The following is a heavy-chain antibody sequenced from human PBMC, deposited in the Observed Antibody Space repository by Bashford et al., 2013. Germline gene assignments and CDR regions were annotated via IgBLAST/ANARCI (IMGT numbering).Heavy chain of an antibody. D-gene: IGHD6-19*01. J-gene: IGHJ4*02. Sequence: SETLSLTCTVSGGSISSGGYYWSWIRQHPGKGLEWIGYIYYSGSTYYNPSLKSRVTISVDTSKNQFSLKLSSVTAADTAVYYCAREPIHSSGWYGADYWGQGTLVTVSS. CDR2: IYYSGST. CDR1: GGSISSGGYY. CDR3: AREPIHSSGWYGADY. V-gene: IGHV4-31*03.